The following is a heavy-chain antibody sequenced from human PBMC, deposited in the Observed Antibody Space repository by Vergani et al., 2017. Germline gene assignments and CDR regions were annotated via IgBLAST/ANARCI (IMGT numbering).Heavy chain of an antibody. CDR3: AASPSSVLTIDYYYGMDV. Sequence: QMQLVQSGPEVKKPGTSVKVSCKASGFTFTSSAMQWVRQARXQRLEWIGWIVVGSGNTNYAQKFQERVTITRDMSPSTAYMELSSLRSEDTAVYYCAASPSSVLTIDYYYGMDVWGQGTTVTVSS. CDR2: IVVGSGNT. CDR1: GFTFTSSA. V-gene: IGHV1-58*02. J-gene: IGHJ6*02. D-gene: IGHD3-9*01.